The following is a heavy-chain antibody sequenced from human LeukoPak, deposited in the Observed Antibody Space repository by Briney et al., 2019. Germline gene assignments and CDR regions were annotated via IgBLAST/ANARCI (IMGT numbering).Heavy chain of an antibody. V-gene: IGHV4-4*02. D-gene: IGHD4-17*01. CDR1: GGSISSSNW. Sequence: SGTLSLACAVSGGSISSSNWWSWVRQPPGKGLEWIGEIYHSESTNYNPSLKSRVTISVDKSKNQFSLKLSSVTAADTAVYYCAREYGDYVYWYFDLWGRGTLVTVSS. CDR2: IYHSEST. J-gene: IGHJ2*01. CDR3: AREYGDYVYWYFDL.